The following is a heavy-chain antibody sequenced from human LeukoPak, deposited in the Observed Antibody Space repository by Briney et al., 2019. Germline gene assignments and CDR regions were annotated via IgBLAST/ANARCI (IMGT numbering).Heavy chain of an antibody. D-gene: IGHD3-22*01. Sequence: GGSLRLSCAASGFTFSDYYMSWIRQAPGKGLEWVSYISSSGSTIYCADSVKGRFTISRDNAKNSLYLQMNSLRAEDTAVYYCARDAYYYDSSGYYYIDYWGQGTLVTVSS. J-gene: IGHJ4*02. CDR3: ARDAYYYDSSGYYYIDY. CDR2: ISSSGSTI. CDR1: GFTFSDYY. V-gene: IGHV3-11*01.